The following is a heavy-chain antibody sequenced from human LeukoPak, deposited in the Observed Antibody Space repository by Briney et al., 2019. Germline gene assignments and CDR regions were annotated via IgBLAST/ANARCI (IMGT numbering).Heavy chain of an antibody. CDR2: IHRSGST. Sequence: SETLSLTCTVSGGSISSYWRSWLRQPAGKELEWVGGIHRSGSTRYNPSLESRVIISVDASQNHFSLRMTSVTAADTAVYYCAKFGDYGHYWGQGILVTVSS. J-gene: IGHJ4*02. D-gene: IGHD4-17*01. CDR1: GGSISSYW. V-gene: IGHV4-4*07. CDR3: AKFGDYGHY.